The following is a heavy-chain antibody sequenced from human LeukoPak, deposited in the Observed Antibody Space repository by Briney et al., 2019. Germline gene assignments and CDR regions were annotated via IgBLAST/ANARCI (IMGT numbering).Heavy chain of an antibody. Sequence: GGSLRLSCAASGFTFSSYAMSWVRQAPGKGLEWVAVISYDGSNKYYADSVKGRFTISRDNSKNTLYLQMNSLRAEDTAVYYCAREYGSSPSLLDYWGQGTLVTVSS. D-gene: IGHD6-6*01. V-gene: IGHV3-30-3*01. CDR3: AREYGSSPSLLDY. J-gene: IGHJ4*02. CDR2: ISYDGSNK. CDR1: GFTFSSYA.